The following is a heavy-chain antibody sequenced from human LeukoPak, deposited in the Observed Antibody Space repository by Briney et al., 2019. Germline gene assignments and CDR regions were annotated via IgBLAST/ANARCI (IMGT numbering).Heavy chain of an antibody. Sequence: SETLSLTCTVYGGSFSRYYWTWIRQSPGKGLEWIAEIDHRGDTNYNPSVKSRVTISVDTSKNQFSLKVRSLTAADTAVYYCARGATISETGYFDFWGQGTLVTVSS. CDR1: GGSFSRYY. V-gene: IGHV4-34*01. CDR2: IDHRGDT. J-gene: IGHJ4*03. CDR3: ARGATISETGYFDF. D-gene: IGHD5-24*01.